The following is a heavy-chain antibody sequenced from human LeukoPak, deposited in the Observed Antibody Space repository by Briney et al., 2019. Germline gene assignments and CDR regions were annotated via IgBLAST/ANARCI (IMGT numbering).Heavy chain of an antibody. CDR3: ARGPVALPNDRLSLFFDF. V-gene: IGHV4-34*12. J-gene: IGHJ5*01. Sequence: SETLSLTCAVYGASFNTYYWTWIRQSPDKGLEWIGEVMHDGDTNVNPSLRSRVVMSVDASKNQFSLKMTSVTAADTAIYFCARGPVALPNDRLSLFFDFWGQGTLVTVSS. CDR1: GASFNTYY. D-gene: IGHD2-8*01. CDR2: VMHDGDT.